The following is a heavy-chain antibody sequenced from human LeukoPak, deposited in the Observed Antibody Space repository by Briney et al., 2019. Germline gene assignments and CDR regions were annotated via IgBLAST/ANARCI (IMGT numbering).Heavy chain of an antibody. CDR2: LNPNNGYT. CDR3: ARDLSSTANWEFDY. V-gene: IGHV1-2*06. D-gene: IGHD7-27*01. Sequence: ASVKVSCKTSGYTFIDYIIHWVRQAPGQGLEWMGRLNPNNGYTFYTEEFQGRVTMTSDTSISTAYMELTSLTSDDTALYYCARDLSSTANWEFDYWGQGTLVTVSS. J-gene: IGHJ4*02. CDR1: GYTFIDYI.